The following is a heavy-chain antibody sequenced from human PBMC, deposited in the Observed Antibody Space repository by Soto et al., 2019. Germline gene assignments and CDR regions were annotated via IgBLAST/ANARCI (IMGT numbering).Heavy chain of an antibody. J-gene: IGHJ4*02. CDR3: ARDRNYGDNFDY. D-gene: IGHD4-17*01. CDR2: INPNSGGT. CDR1: GYTFTGYY. Sequence: ASVKVSCKASGYTFTGYYMHWVRQAPGQGLEWMGWINPNSGGTDYAQKFQGRVTMTRDTSISTAYMELSRLRSDDTAVYYCARDRNYGDNFDYWGQGTLVTVPS. V-gene: IGHV1-2*02.